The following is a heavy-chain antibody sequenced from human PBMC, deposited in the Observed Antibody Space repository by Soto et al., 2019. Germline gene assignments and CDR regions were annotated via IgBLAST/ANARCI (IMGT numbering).Heavy chain of an antibody. CDR3: ARVNRGRSSSWYVFGY. D-gene: IGHD6-13*01. J-gene: IGHJ4*02. Sequence: ASVKVSCKASGYTFTSYDINWVRQATGQGLEWMGWMNPNSGNTGYAQKFQGRVTMTRNTSMSTAYMELSSLRSEDTAVYYCARVNRGRSSSWYVFGYWGQGTLVTVSS. V-gene: IGHV1-8*01. CDR2: MNPNSGNT. CDR1: GYTFTSYD.